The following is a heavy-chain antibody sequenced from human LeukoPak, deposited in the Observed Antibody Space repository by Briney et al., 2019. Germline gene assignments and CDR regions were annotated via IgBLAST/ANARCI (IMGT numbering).Heavy chain of an antibody. Sequence: GGSLRLSCAASGFTFSSYDMHWVRHAPGKGLEWVSAIGTAGDTYYPGSVKGRFTISRENAKNSLYLQMNSLRAGDTAVYYCAREWTSRYCSGGSCYNYYYGMDVWGQGTTVTVSS. CDR1: GFTFSSYD. CDR3: AREWTSRYCSGGSCYNYYYGMDV. V-gene: IGHV3-13*01. CDR2: IGTAGDT. D-gene: IGHD2-15*01. J-gene: IGHJ6*02.